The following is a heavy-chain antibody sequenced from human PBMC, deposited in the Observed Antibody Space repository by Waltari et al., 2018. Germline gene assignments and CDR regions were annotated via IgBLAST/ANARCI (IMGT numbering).Heavy chain of an antibody. V-gene: IGHV4-4*07. Sequence: QVQLQESGPGLVTPSETLSLTCTVSGCSIISYYWSLIRPPAGNGREWIGCIYTSGSTNYNTSIKSRVTMSVDTSKNQFSLKLSSVTAADTAVYYCARDLGYYDSSGYRPHDAFDIWGQGTMVTVSS. CDR1: GCSIISYY. D-gene: IGHD3-22*01. CDR2: IYTSGST. J-gene: IGHJ3*02. CDR3: ARDLGYYDSSGYRPHDAFDI.